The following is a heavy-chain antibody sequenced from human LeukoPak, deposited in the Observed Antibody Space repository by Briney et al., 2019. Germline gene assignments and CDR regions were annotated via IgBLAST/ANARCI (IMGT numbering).Heavy chain of an antibody. CDR1: GGSISSYY. V-gene: IGHV4-59*01. Sequence: SETLSLTCTVSGGSISSYYWSWIRQPPGKGLEWIGYIYYSGSTNYNPSLKSRVTISVDTSKNQFSLKLSSVTAADTAVYYRARSGDYDILTGYYSPDYYYYGMDVWGQGTTVTVSS. J-gene: IGHJ6*02. CDR2: IYYSGST. CDR3: ARSGDYDILTGYYSPDYYYYGMDV. D-gene: IGHD3-9*01.